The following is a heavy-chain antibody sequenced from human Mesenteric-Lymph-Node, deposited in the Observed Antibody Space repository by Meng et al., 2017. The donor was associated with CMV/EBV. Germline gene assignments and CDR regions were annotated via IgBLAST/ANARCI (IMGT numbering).Heavy chain of an antibody. CDR2: INHSGST. V-gene: IGHV4-34*01. CDR1: GGSFSGYY. D-gene: IGHD3-9*01. CDR3: ARGSSYDILTGYFDY. Sequence: QVQLLQVGAGLLKPSETLSVTCAVYGGSFSGYYWNWIRQSPEKGLEWIGEINHSGSTTYNPSFTSRIIISVDTSTNQISLNMSSVTAADTAVYYCARGSSYDILTGYFDYWGQGALVTVSS. J-gene: IGHJ4*02.